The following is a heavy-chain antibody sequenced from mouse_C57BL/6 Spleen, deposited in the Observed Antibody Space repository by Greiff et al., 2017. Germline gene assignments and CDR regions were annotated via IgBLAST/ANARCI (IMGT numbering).Heavy chain of an antibody. Sequence: VQLQESGPELVKPGASVKISCKASGYAFSSSWMNWVKQRPGKGLVWIGRIFPGDGDTNYNGKFKGKATLTADKSSSTAYMQLSSLTSEDSAVYFCARTYYGYDEGLMDYWGQGTSVTVSS. V-gene: IGHV1-82*01. J-gene: IGHJ4*01. CDR1: GYAFSSSW. D-gene: IGHD2-9*01. CDR3: ARTYYGYDEGLMDY. CDR2: IFPGDGDT.